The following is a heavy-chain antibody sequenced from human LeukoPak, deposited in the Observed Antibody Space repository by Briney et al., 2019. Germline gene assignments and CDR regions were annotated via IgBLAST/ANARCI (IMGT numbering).Heavy chain of an antibody. CDR3: ARDIALTRGGRSDY. J-gene: IGHJ4*02. Sequence: SETLSLTCAVYGGAFRGYYWSWIRQPPGKGLGWIGEINHSGRTNYNPSLKSRVTLSVDTSKNQFALKLSSVTAADTAVYYCARDIALTRGGRSDYWGQGTLVSVSA. D-gene: IGHD3-10*01. CDR2: INHSGRT. CDR1: GGAFRGYY. V-gene: IGHV4-34*01.